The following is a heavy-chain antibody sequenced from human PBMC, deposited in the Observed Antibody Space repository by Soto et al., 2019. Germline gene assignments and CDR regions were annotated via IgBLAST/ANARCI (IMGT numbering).Heavy chain of an antibody. Sequence: GGSLRLSCAASGFTFSSYGMHWVRQAPGKGLEWVAVISYDGSNKYYVDSVKGRFTISRDNSKNTLYLQMNSLRAEDTAVYYCAKDISPGRSSVRYYYYYGMDVWGQGTTVTVSS. CDR2: ISYDGSNK. CDR1: GFTFSSYG. J-gene: IGHJ6*02. CDR3: AKDISPGRSSVRYYYYYGMDV. V-gene: IGHV3-30*18.